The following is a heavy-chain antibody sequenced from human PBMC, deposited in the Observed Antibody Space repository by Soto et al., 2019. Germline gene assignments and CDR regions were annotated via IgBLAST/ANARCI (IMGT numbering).Heavy chain of an antibody. J-gene: IGHJ4*02. Sequence: PGGSLRLSCAASGFTFSSYAMSWVRQAPGKGLEWVSAISGSGGSTYYADSVKGRFTISRDNSKNTLYLQMNSLRAEDTAVYYCAKSSEYYYDSSGYFPYWGQGTLVTVSS. CDR2: ISGSGGST. V-gene: IGHV3-23*01. CDR1: GFTFSSYA. CDR3: AKSSEYYYDSSGYFPY. D-gene: IGHD3-22*01.